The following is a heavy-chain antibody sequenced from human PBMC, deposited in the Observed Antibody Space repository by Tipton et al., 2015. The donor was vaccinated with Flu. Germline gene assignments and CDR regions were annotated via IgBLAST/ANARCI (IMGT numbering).Heavy chain of an antibody. V-gene: IGHV4-34*01. Sequence: TLSLTCAVYGGSFSAYYWSWIRQPPGKGLEWVGEINHSGTTNYNPSLKSRVTMSGDTSKNQFSLKLSSVTAADTAVYYCARGPCSGGNCYVKGAFDIWGQGTMVTVSS. CDR2: INHSGTT. CDR3: ARGPCSGGNCYVKGAFDI. D-gene: IGHD2-15*01. J-gene: IGHJ3*02. CDR1: GGSFSAYY.